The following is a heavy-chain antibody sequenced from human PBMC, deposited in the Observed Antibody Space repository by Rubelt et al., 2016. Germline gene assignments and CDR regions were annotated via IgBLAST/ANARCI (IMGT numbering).Heavy chain of an antibody. Sequence: QLQLQESGPGLVKPSETLSLTCIVSGGSISNSIYYWGWIRQPPGKGLEWVSHINSGSGNILYAASVRGRFAISRDIAKSSLYLQMNSLRVEDTAVYYCTRDEDGGYDFDYWGQGTLVTVSS. CDR2: INSGSGNI. CDR1: GGSISNSIYY. V-gene: IGHV3-11*04. D-gene: IGHD5-12*01. J-gene: IGHJ4*02. CDR3: TRDEDGGYDFDY.